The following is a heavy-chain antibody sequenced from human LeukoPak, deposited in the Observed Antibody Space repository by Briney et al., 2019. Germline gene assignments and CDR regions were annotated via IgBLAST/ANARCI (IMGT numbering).Heavy chain of an antibody. V-gene: IGHV3-23*01. D-gene: IGHD6-19*01. CDR1: GLTFINFG. J-gene: IGHJ3*02. CDR2: ISGSGGDT. CDR3: AREDSGWYDLGAFDI. Sequence: PGGSLRLSCAASGLTFINFGMSWVRQAPGKGLEWISSISGSGGDTYFADSVKGRFTISRDNSKNTLYLQMSSLRAEDTAMYYCAREDSGWYDLGAFDIWGQGTMVTVSS.